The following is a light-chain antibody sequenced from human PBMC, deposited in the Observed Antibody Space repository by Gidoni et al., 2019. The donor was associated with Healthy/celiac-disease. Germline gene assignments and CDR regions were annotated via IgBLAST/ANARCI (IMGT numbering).Light chain of an antibody. CDR1: QSISSY. CDR2: AAY. CDR3: QQSYSTPR. J-gene: IGKJ4*01. Sequence: DIQMTQSPSSLSASVGDRVTITCLASQSISSYLNWYQQKPGKAPKLLIYAAYSLQSGVPSRFSGSGSGTDFTLTISSLQPEDFATYYCQQSYSTPRFGGGTKVEIK. V-gene: IGKV1-39*01.